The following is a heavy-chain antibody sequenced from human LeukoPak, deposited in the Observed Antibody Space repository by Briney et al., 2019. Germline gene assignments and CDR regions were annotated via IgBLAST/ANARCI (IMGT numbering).Heavy chain of an antibody. CDR2: INPSGGST. V-gene: IGHV1-46*01. Sequence: ASVKVSCKASGYTFTSYYMHWVRQAPGQGLEWMGIINPSGGSTSYAQKFQGRVTMTRDTSTSTVYMELSSLRSEDTAVYYCARDGDCGGDCRPLDYWGQGTLVTVSS. CDR3: ARDGDCGGDCRPLDY. J-gene: IGHJ4*02. D-gene: IGHD2-21*02. CDR1: GYTFTSYY.